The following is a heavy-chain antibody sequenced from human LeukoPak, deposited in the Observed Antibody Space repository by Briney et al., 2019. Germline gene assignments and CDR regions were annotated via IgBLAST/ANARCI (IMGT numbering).Heavy chain of an antibody. D-gene: IGHD2-15*01. CDR3: ARSAIVEAYYGMDV. J-gene: IGHJ6*02. CDR2: IYYSGST. CDR1: GGSISSRSYY. V-gene: IGHV4-39*01. Sequence: SETLSLTCIVSGGSISSRSYYWGWIRQPPGKGLEWIGSIYYSGSTYYNPSLKSRVTISVDTSKNQFSLKLSSVTAADTAVYYCARSAIVEAYYGMDVWGQGTTVTVSS.